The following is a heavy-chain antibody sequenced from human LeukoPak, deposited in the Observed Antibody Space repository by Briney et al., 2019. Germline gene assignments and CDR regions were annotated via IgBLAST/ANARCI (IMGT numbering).Heavy chain of an antibody. Sequence: ASVKVSCKASGDTFSSYAISWVRQAPGQGLEWMGGIIPIFGTANYAQKFQGRVTITTDESTSTAYMELSSLRSEDTAVYYCARDHEGAFDPWGQGTLVTVSS. J-gene: IGHJ5*02. CDR1: GDTFSSYA. V-gene: IGHV1-69*05. CDR2: IIPIFGTA. CDR3: ARDHEGAFDP.